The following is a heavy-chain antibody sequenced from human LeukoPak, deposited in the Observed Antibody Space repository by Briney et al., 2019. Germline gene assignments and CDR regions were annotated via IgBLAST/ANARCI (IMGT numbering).Heavy chain of an antibody. CDR2: ITGSGDNI. CDR1: GFIFSTYP. D-gene: IGHD1-26*01. CDR3: AKENPVGGTNYFDY. V-gene: IGHV3-23*01. Sequence: PGGSLRLSCAASGFIFSTYPMSWVRQAPGRGLEWVSAITGSGDNIYYADSVKGRFTIPRYNSKNTLFLQMNSLRVEDTAVYYCAKENPVGGTNYFDYWGQGTLVTVSS. J-gene: IGHJ4*02.